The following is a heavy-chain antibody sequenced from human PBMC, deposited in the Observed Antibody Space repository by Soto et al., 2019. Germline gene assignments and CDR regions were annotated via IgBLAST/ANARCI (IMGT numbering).Heavy chain of an antibody. D-gene: IGHD3-9*01. CDR1: GFTFSSYW. V-gene: IGHV3-7*03. CDR2: IKQDGSEK. CDR3: ARYGTGDAFDI. Sequence: GGSLRLSCAASGFTFSSYWMSWVRQAPGKGLEWVANIKQDGSEKYYVDSVKGRFTISRDNAKNSLYLQINSLRAEDTDVYYCARYGTGDAFDILGQGTMVTVSS. J-gene: IGHJ3*02.